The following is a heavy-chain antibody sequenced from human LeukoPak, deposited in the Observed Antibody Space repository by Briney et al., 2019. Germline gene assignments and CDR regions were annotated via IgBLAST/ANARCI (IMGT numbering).Heavy chain of an antibody. CDR3: ARGAVDSGYGWGGSYHHYYMDV. J-gene: IGHJ6*03. D-gene: IGHD5-12*01. Sequence: SETLSLTCTVSGGSISSSSYYWGWIRQPPGKGLEWIGYDFYSGSTNYNPSLKSRVTISLDTSKNQFSLKLNFVTAADTAVYFCARGAVDSGYGWGGSYHHYYMDVWGKGTTVTVSS. V-gene: IGHV4-61*05. CDR1: GGSISSSSYY. CDR2: DFYSGST.